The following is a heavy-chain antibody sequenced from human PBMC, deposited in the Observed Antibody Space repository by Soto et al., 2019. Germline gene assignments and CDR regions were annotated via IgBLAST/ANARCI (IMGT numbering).Heavy chain of an antibody. CDR1: GFIFSNYA. V-gene: IGHV3-23*01. J-gene: IGHJ5*02. D-gene: IGHD2-2*01. CDR3: AKEVRGGRYCSATSCPDYNWFAP. CDR2: ISGSGGST. Sequence: EVQVLESGGGLVQPGGSLRLSCAASGFIFSNYAMSWVRQAPGKGLEWVSAISGSGGSTYYADSVKGRFTISRDNAKNTLFLQMNSLRAEDTAVYYCAKEVRGGRYCSATSCPDYNWFAPWGRGTLVTVSS.